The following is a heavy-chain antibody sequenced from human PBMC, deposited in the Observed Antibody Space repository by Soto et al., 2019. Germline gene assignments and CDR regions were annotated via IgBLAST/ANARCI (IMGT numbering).Heavy chain of an antibody. CDR2: INHSGST. CDR1: GGSFSGYY. J-gene: IGHJ6*03. V-gene: IGHV4-34*01. CDR3: ARGERDCSGGSCYSYYYYYMDV. D-gene: IGHD2-15*01. Sequence: SETLSLTCAVYGGSFSGYYWSWIRQPPGKGLEWIGEINHSGSTNYNPSLKSRVTISVDTSKNQFSLKLSSVTAADTAVYYCARGERDCSGGSCYSYYYYYMDVWGKGTTVTVSS.